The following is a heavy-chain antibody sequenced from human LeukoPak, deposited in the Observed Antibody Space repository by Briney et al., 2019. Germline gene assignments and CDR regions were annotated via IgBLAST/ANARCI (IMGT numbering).Heavy chain of an antibody. CDR1: GFTFSSYG. CDR3: AKARIAAAGTAGY. Sequence: GGSLRLSCAASGFTFSSYGMHWVRQAPGKGLEGVAFIRYDGSNKYYADSVKGRFTISRDNSKNTLYLQMNSLRAEDTAVYYCAKARIAAAGTAGYWGQGTLVTVSS. CDR2: IRYDGSNK. D-gene: IGHD6-13*01. V-gene: IGHV3-30*02. J-gene: IGHJ4*02.